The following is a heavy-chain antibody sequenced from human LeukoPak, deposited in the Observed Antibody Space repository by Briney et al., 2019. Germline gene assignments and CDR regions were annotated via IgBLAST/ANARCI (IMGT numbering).Heavy chain of an antibody. CDR1: GFPFTNYA. V-gene: IGHV3-23*01. Sequence: GGSLRLSCAASGFPFTNYAMTWVRQAPGKGLEWVSAISGSGVTTYYADSVKGRFTISRDNSKNTLYLHMKSLRAEDTAVYYCAKGVVVAPDVTPFDYWGQGTLVTVSS. CDR3: AKGVVVAPDVTPFDY. J-gene: IGHJ4*02. D-gene: IGHD2-2*01. CDR2: ISGSGVTT.